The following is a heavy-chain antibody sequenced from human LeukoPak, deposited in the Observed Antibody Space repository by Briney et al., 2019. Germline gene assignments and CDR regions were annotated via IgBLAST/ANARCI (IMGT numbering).Heavy chain of an antibody. CDR2: ISYDGSNK. Sequence: GGSLRLSCAASGFTFSSYAMHWVRQAPGKGLEWVAVISYDGSNKYYADSVKGRFTISRDNSKNTLYLQMNSLRAEDTAVYYCARDLGNFAMDVWGQGTTVTVSS. CDR1: GFTFSSYA. CDR3: ARDLGNFAMDV. V-gene: IGHV3-30-3*01. J-gene: IGHJ6*02.